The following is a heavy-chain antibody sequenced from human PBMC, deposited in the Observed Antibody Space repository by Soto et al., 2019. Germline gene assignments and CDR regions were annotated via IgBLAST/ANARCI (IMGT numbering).Heavy chain of an antibody. Sequence: GGSLRLSCAASGFTFSSYSMNWVRQAPGKGLEWVSSISSSSSYIYYADSVKGRFTISRDNAKNSLYLQMNSLRAEDTAVYYCARDAFGNYYGSGSYSPYGMDVWGQGTTVTVSS. CDR3: ARDAFGNYYGSGSYSPYGMDV. CDR2: ISSSSSYI. D-gene: IGHD3-10*01. V-gene: IGHV3-21*01. J-gene: IGHJ6*02. CDR1: GFTFSSYS.